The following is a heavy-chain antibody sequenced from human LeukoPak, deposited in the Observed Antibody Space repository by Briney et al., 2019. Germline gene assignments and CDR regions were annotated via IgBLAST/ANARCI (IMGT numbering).Heavy chain of an antibody. J-gene: IGHJ4*02. CDR3: TTEGPRFWTGYDPIDY. Sequence: PGGSLRLPCAASGFTFINAWMSWVRQAPGKGLEWVGRIKSKTNGGTIDYAAPVKGRFTISRDDSKTTLYLQMSSLKTEDTAVYFCTTEGPRFWTGYDPIDYWGQGTLVTVSS. CDR2: IKSKTNGGTI. D-gene: IGHD3/OR15-3a*01. V-gene: IGHV3-15*01. CDR1: GFTFINAW.